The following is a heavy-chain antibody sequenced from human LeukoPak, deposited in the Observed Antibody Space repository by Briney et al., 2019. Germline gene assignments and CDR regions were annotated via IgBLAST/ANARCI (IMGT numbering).Heavy chain of an antibody. J-gene: IGHJ4*02. Sequence: KPSETLSLTCAVYGGSFSGYYWSWIRQPPGKGLEWIGEINHSGSTNYNPSLKSRVTISVDTSKNQFSLRLSSVTAADTAVYYCARVSITMVRGAAIDYWGQGTLVTVSS. D-gene: IGHD3-10*01. CDR3: ARVSITMVRGAAIDY. V-gene: IGHV4-34*01. CDR2: INHSGST. CDR1: GGSFSGYY.